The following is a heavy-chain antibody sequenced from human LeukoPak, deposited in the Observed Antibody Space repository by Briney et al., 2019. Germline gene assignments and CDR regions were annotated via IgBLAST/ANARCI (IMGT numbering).Heavy chain of an antibody. Sequence: GGSLRLSCAASGFTFSGEWMNWVRQAPGKGPVWVSRMNSDGSSISYADSVKGRFTISRDNAKNTLYLQMNSLRAEDTAMYYCVRQRARGFDPWGQGTLVTVSS. CDR2: MNSDGSSI. CDR3: VRQRARGFDP. CDR1: GFTFSGEW. V-gene: IGHV3-74*01. D-gene: IGHD3-10*01. J-gene: IGHJ5*02.